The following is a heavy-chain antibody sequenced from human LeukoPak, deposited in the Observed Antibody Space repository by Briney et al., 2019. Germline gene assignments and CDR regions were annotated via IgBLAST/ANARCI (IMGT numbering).Heavy chain of an antibody. V-gene: IGHV3-11*06. CDR2: ISGDSGDT. CDR3: AELGITMIGGV. D-gene: IGHD3-10*02. J-gene: IGHJ6*04. Sequence: GGPLRLSCAASGFTFSASYMTWVRQAPGKGLEWLSYISGDSGDTNYADSVKGRFTISRDNAKNSLYLQMNSLRAEDTAVYYCAELGITMIGGVWGKGTTVTISS. CDR1: GFTFSASY.